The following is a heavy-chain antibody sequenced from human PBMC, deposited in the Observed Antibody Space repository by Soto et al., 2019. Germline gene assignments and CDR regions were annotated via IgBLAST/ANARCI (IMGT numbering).Heavy chain of an antibody. CDR2: VVAGSGNT. J-gene: IGHJ5*02. CDR3: AAWKTMIVVDNWFDP. CDR1: GLTFTSSA. V-gene: IGHV1-58*01. D-gene: IGHD3-22*01. Sequence: ASVKVSSKASGLTFTSSAVQWVRQARAQRLEWIGWVVAGSGNTNYAQKFQERVTITRYMATSTAYMELSSLRSEDTAVYCCAAWKTMIVVDNWFDPWGQGTLVSVSS.